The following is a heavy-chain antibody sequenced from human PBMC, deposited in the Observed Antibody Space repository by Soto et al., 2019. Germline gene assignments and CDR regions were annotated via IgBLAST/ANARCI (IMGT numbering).Heavy chain of an antibody. D-gene: IGHD3-3*01. CDR3: ARRGIFGATIGYYYYMDV. J-gene: IGHJ6*03. Sequence: GESLKISCKGSGYSFTSYWIGWVRQMPGKGLEWMGIIYPGDSDTRYSPSFQGQVTISADKSISTAYLQWSSLKASDTAMYYCARRGIFGATIGYYYYMDVWGKGTTVTVSS. CDR1: GYSFTSYW. V-gene: IGHV5-51*01. CDR2: IYPGDSDT.